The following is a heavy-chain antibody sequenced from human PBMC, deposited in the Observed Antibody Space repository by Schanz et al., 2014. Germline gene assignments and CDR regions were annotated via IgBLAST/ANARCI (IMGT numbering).Heavy chain of an antibody. Sequence: EVQLVESGGGLVQPGGSLRLSCAASGFTFSIHYMSWVRQAPGKGLEWVAKIKPDGSEKLYVDSVRGRFAVSRDNVKNLLYLEMNSLRIEDTAEYHCVKERDITGWNHGDYWGQGTLVTVSS. J-gene: IGHJ4*02. V-gene: IGHV3-7*01. D-gene: IGHD6-19*01. CDR3: VKERDITGWNHGDY. CDR2: IKPDGSEK. CDR1: GFTFSIHY.